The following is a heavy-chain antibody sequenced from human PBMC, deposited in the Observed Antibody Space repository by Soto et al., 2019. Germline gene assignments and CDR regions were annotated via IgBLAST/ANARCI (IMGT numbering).Heavy chain of an antibody. V-gene: IGHV1-69*06. J-gene: IGHJ6*02. CDR1: GGTFSSYA. D-gene: IGHD5-18*01. Sequence: QVQLVQSGAEVKKPGSSVKVSCKASGGTFSSYAISWVRQAPGQGLEWMGGIIPIFGTANYAQKFQGRVTITADKYKSTAYMELSSLRSEDRAVYYCARGASGYSYGPYYYYGMDVWGQGTTVTVSS. CDR2: IIPIFGTA. CDR3: ARGASGYSYGPYYYYGMDV.